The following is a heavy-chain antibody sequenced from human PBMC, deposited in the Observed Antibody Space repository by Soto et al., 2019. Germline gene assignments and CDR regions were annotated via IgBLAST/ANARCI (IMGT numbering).Heavy chain of an antibody. V-gene: IGHV1-2*02. J-gene: IGHJ6*02. CDR3: ARDPSGDLQREEGYYYGLDV. Sequence: ASVKVSCKASGYIFIGNYINWVRQAPGQGLEWMGWINPNSGATNYAQKFQGRVTMTRDTSISTAYMELSRLTSDDTAVYFCARDPSGDLQREEGYYYGLDVWGQGTTVTVSS. D-gene: IGHD1-1*01. CDR1: GYIFIGNY. CDR2: INPNSGAT.